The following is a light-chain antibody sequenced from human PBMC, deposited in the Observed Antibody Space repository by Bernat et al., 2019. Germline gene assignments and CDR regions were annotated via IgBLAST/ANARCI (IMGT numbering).Light chain of an antibody. CDR1: SSDIGSYNY. J-gene: IGLJ1*01. CDR2: AVA. V-gene: IGLV2-14*03. Sequence: QSALTQPASVSGSPGQSITISCIGTSSDIGSYNYVSWYQQHPGKAPNLLIYAVANRPSGVSNRFSASKSGNTASLTISWLQAEDESDYYCSSYTRSATDVFGTGTKVTVL. CDR3: SSYTRSATDV.